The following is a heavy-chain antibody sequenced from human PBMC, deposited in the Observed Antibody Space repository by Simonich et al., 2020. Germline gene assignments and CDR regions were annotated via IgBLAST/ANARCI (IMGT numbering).Heavy chain of an antibody. Sequence: QLQLQESGPGLVKPSETLSLTCTVSGGSISSSSYYWGWIRQPPGKGLEWIGSNDYRGSTYYNPSLKSRVTISGDTSKNQFSLKLSSVTAADTAVYYCARHAGFAFDIWGQGTMVTVSS. V-gene: IGHV4-39*01. CDR2: NDYRGST. CDR3: ARHAGFAFDI. J-gene: IGHJ3*02. D-gene: IGHD6-13*01. CDR1: GGSISSSSYY.